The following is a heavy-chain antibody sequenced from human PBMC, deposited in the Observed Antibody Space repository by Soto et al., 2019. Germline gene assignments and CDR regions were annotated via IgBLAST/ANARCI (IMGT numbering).Heavy chain of an antibody. D-gene: IGHD3-10*01. CDR2: IYYSGST. J-gene: IGHJ6*02. Sequence: SETLSLTCTVSGGSISSGDYYWSWIRQPPGKGLEWIGYIYYSGSTYYNPSLKSRVTTSVDTSKNQFSLKLSSVTAADTAVYYCARDMVRGNYGMDVWGQGTTVTVSS. CDR3: ARDMVRGNYGMDV. CDR1: GGSISSGDYY. V-gene: IGHV4-30-4*01.